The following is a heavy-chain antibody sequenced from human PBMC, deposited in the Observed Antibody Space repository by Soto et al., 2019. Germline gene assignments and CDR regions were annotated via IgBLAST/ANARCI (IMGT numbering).Heavy chain of an antibody. CDR2: ISGSGDGT. J-gene: IGHJ4*02. D-gene: IGHD5-18*01. CDR3: AGPGYSSQDY. Sequence: GGSLRLSWAASGFTFSRFALSCVRRAPGKGLEWVSAISGSGDGTDYADSVKGRFTISRDNPKNTLYLQMNSLRAEDTAVYYCAGPGYSSQDYWGQGALVTVSS. CDR1: GFTFSRFA. V-gene: IGHV3-23*01.